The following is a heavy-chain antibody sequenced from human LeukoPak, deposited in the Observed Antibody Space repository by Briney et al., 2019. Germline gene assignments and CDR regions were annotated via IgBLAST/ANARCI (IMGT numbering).Heavy chain of an antibody. Sequence: KTGGSLRLSCAASGFTFSSYAMSWVRQAPGKGLEWVSAISGSGGSTYYADSVKGRFTISRDNSKNSLYLQMNSLRAEDTAVYYCARGSSGSYYYYYYYMDVWGKGTTVTISS. V-gene: IGHV3-23*01. CDR2: ISGSGGST. J-gene: IGHJ6*03. CDR3: ARGSSGSYYYYYYYMDV. CDR1: GFTFSSYA. D-gene: IGHD1-26*01.